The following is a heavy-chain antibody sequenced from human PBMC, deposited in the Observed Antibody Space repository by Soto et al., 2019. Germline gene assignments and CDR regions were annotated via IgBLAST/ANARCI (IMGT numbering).Heavy chain of an antibody. CDR3: ARVRSGDYAPPCYFDY. D-gene: IGHD4-17*01. J-gene: IGHJ4*02. Sequence: SVKGRFAISRDNAENSLYLQMNSLRAEDTAVYYCARVRSGDYAPPCYFDYWGLGVLVTVSS. V-gene: IGHV3-21*01.